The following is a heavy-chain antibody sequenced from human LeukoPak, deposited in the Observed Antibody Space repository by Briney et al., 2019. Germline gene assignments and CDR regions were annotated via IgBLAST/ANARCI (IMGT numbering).Heavy chain of an antibody. CDR2: IRREAFGGTT. Sequence: LSGGSLRLSCAASDFLFTTYTMNWVRQAPGKGLEWVGFIRREAFGGTTEYAASVKGRFTISRDDSKSIAYLQMNSLKTEDTAVYYCTRAAVYDSSGYYGYWGQGTLVTVSP. V-gene: IGHV3-49*04. CDR3: TRAAVYDSSGYYGY. D-gene: IGHD3-22*01. J-gene: IGHJ4*02. CDR1: DFLFTTYT.